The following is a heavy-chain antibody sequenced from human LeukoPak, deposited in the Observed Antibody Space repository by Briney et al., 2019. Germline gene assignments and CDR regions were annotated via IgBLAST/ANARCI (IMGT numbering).Heavy chain of an antibody. D-gene: IGHD2-21*02. CDR2: IRYDGSNK. CDR3: AKGNCGGDCYTYFYFYMDV. CDR1: GFTFSDYG. Sequence: PGGSLRLSCAASGFTFSDYGMHWVRQAPGKGLDWVAFIRYDGSNKYYADSVRGRFTISRDNSKNTLYLQMNSLTPEDTAVYYCAKGNCGGDCYTYFYFYMDVWGNGATVTVSS. J-gene: IGHJ6*03. V-gene: IGHV3-30*02.